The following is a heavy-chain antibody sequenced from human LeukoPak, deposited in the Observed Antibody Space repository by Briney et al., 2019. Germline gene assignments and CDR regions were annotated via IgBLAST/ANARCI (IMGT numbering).Heavy chain of an antibody. CDR2: ISGGGTNT. Sequence: GGSLRLSCAASGFTFSSYAMTWVRQAPGKELEWVSAISGGGTNTYYADSVKGRFTISRDNSKSTLYLQMNSLTADDTAVFYCAKDVGSFGRQFHAFDIWGQGTMVTVSS. J-gene: IGHJ3*02. CDR3: AKDVGSFGRQFHAFDI. CDR1: GFTFSSYA. V-gene: IGHV3-23*01. D-gene: IGHD3-3*01.